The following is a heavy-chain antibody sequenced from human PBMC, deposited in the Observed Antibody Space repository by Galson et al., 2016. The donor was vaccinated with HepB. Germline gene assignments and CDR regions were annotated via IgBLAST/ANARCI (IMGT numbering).Heavy chain of an antibody. Sequence: SLRLSCAASGFTVSGNYLTWVRQAPGRAPECVSIIYSGGGTYYADSVKGRFTISRDSSKNTMYLQMNSLRVEDTAVYYCARALWGQSCSSTSCVTGGLDDWGPGTLVTVSS. CDR1: GFTVSGNY. CDR3: ARALWGQSCSSTSCVTGGLDD. D-gene: IGHD2-2*01. CDR2: IYSGGGT. V-gene: IGHV3-53*01. J-gene: IGHJ4*02.